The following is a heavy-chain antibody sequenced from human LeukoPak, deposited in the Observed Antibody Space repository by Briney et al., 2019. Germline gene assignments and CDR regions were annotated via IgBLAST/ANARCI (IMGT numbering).Heavy chain of an antibody. D-gene: IGHD3-22*01. J-gene: IGHJ4*02. CDR3: ASEYYDGSGLDY. V-gene: IGHV6-1*01. CDR2: TYYRSKWYN. Sequence: SQTLSLTCAISGDSVSSNSAAWNWIRQSPSRGLEWLGKTYYRSKWYNDHALSVKSRITINPDTSKNQFSLQLQSVTPEDTAVYYCASEYYDGSGLDYWGQGTLVTVSS. CDR1: GDSVSSNSAA.